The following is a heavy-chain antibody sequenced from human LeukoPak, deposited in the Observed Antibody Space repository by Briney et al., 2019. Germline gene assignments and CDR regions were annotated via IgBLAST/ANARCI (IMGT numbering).Heavy chain of an antibody. CDR3: ARGLKNVFFSYYLDV. V-gene: IGHV1-2*02. D-gene: IGHD1-1*01. Sequence: ASVKVSCKTSGYAFTGYFIHWVRQVPGQGLEWMGWLNPDSGSTKSAEKFQGRVTMTRDTSVSTAYMDLTSLKSDDAGLYYCARGLKNVFFSYYLDVWGKRTTVTVSS. J-gene: IGHJ6*03. CDR2: LNPDSGST. CDR1: GYAFTGYF.